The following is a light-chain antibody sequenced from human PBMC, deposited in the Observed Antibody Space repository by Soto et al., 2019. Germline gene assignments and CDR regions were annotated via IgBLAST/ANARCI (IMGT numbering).Light chain of an antibody. J-gene: IGLJ1*01. Sequence: QSVLTQPPSVSGAPGQRVTISCTGSSSSIGAGYDVHWYRQLPGTAPKLLIYANTNRPSGVPDRFSGSKSGTSASLAITGLQAEDEADYYCQSYDSSLSGYVFGTGTKLTVL. V-gene: IGLV1-40*01. CDR1: SSSIGAGYD. CDR3: QSYDSSLSGYV. CDR2: ANT.